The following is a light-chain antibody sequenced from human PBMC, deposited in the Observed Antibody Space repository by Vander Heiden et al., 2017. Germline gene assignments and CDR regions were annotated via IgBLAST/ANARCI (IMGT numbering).Light chain of an antibody. J-gene: IGLJ3*02. Sequence: SYDLTQPLSVSVAPGQTARIACGGATIGTKSVHWYHQRPGQAPVLVIERDTNRPSGIPERVSCSNSGNTATLTISGSQAGDEGDYFCQVWDRNAVVLGGGTKLTV. CDR2: RDT. CDR3: QVWDRNAVV. CDR1: TIGTKS. V-gene: IGLV3-9*01.